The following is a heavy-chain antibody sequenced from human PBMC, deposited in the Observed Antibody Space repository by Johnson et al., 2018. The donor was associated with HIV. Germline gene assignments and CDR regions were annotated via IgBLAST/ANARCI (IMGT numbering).Heavy chain of an antibody. CDR1: GFTFSSYG. CDR2: ISYDGSNK. D-gene: IGHD3-9*01. V-gene: IGHV3-30*18. Sequence: QVQLVESGGGVVQPGRSLRLSCAASGFTFSSYGMHWVRQAPGKGLEWVAVISYDGSNKYYADSVKGRFTISRDNSNNTLYMQMKSLKAEDTAVYYCAKTIARNAFDIWGQGTMVTVSS. CDR3: AKTIARNAFDI. J-gene: IGHJ3*02.